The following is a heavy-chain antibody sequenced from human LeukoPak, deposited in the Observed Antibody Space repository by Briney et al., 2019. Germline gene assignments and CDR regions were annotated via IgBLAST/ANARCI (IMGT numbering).Heavy chain of an antibody. V-gene: IGHV1-46*01. J-gene: IGHJ4*02. Sequence: APVKLCCTASGYTFTSYYMHWVRQSPGQGLEWMGIINPGGGSTSFAQQFQGRVTMTRDTSTSTVDMELSSLRSEDTAVYYCARNKGSSSSPFDYWGQEPVVPVSS. CDR2: INPGGGST. D-gene: IGHD6-6*01. CDR1: GYTFTSYY. CDR3: ARNKGSSSSPFDY.